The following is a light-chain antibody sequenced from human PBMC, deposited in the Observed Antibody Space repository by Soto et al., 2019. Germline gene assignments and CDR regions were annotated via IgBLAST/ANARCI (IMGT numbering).Light chain of an antibody. CDR3: QKYDTAPLT. Sequence: DIEFTQSPSSLSSPLGDRVTITCLASRDISNYLAWYQQKPGQVPRLLISGASTLHSGVPSRFSGSGSGTDFTRTITSLQPEDIATYFWQKYDTAPLTFGGGTKVDIK. CDR1: RDISNY. J-gene: IGKJ4*01. V-gene: IGKV1-27*01. CDR2: GAS.